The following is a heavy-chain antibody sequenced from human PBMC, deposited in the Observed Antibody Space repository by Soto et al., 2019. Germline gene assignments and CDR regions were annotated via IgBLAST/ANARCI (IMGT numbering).Heavy chain of an antibody. Sequence: SQTLSLTCAISGDSVSSNTAAWNWIRSSPSGGLEWLGRTYYRSNWRHDYAVSVKSRITVNPDTSKNHFSLQLNSVTHDDTAVYYCARGVAGSGFDLWGKGTLVTVSS. CDR3: ARGVAGSGFDL. CDR2: TYYRSNWRH. D-gene: IGHD6-19*01. CDR1: GDSVSSNTAA. J-gene: IGHJ4*02. V-gene: IGHV6-1*01.